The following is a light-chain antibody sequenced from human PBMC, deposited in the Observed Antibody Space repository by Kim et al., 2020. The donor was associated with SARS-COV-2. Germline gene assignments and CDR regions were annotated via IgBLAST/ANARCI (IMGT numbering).Light chain of an antibody. CDR2: SAS. V-gene: IGKV3-20*01. Sequence: SPGHKATLSCRASQSVTRNYLAWYQQKAGQAPRLLIHSASSRATGIPDKISGSGSGTDFTLTISRLEPEDFAVYYCQHYGSSSGTFGPGTKVDIK. J-gene: IGKJ1*01. CDR3: QHYGSSSGT. CDR1: QSVTRNY.